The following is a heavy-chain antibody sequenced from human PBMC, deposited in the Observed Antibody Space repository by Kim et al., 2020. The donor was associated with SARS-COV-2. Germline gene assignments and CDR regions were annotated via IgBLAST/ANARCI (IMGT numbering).Heavy chain of an antibody. J-gene: IGHJ6*02. Sequence: GGSLRLSCAASGFTFSSYGMHWVRQAPGKGLEWVAVISYDGSNKYYADSVKGRFTISRDNSKNTLYLQMNSLRAEDTAVYYCAGEYQDVRPVYGMDVWGQGTTVTVSS. D-gene: IGHD4-17*01. CDR3: AGEYQDVRPVYGMDV. CDR2: ISYDGSNK. CDR1: GFTFSSYG. V-gene: IGHV3-33*05.